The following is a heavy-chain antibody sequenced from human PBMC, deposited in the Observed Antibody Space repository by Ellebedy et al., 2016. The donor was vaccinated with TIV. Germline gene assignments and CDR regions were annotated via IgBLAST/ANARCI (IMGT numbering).Heavy chain of an antibody. CDR2: ISGSGDTT. V-gene: IGHV3-23*01. D-gene: IGHD3-10*01. CDR3: AKASRGGSYYYGLDV. J-gene: IGHJ6*02. CDR1: DFSFRTYD. Sequence: PGGSLRLSCGAADFSFRTYDMTWVRQAPGKGLEWVSSISGSGDTTYYADSVKGRFTISRDNSNHTLFLQMDSLKAEDTALYYCAKASRGGSYYYGLDVWGQGTRVTVSS.